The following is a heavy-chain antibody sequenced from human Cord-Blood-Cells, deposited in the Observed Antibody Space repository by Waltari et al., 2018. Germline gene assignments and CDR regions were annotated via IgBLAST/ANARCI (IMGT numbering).Heavy chain of an antibody. D-gene: IGHD6-13*01. CDR2: IYTSGST. CDR3: ARDEGYSSSWYDY. J-gene: IGHJ4*02. CDR1: GGSISSSF. Sequence: QVQLQVSGPGLVKPSETLSLTCTVSGGSISSSFRSWIRRPAGKGLEWIGRIYTSGSTNYNPSLKSRVTMSVDTSKNQFSLKRSSVTAADTAVYYCARDEGYSSSWYDYWGQGTLVTVSS. V-gene: IGHV4-4*07.